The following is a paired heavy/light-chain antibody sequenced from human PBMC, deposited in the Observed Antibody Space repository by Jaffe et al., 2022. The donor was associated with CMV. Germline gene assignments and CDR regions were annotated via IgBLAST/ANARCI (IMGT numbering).Heavy chain of an antibody. J-gene: IGHJ4*02. CDR1: GFNFSAYA. Sequence: EVQLLESGGGLVQPGESLRLSCVASGFNFSAYAISWVRQAPGKGLEWVSAISGSGAKTFYTDSVKGRFTISRDNSKNILFLQMNSLRAEDTALYYCAKDESSGWYFPFDTWGQGTLVTVSS. CDR3: AKDESSGWYFPFDT. CDR2: ISGSGAKT. V-gene: IGHV3-23*01. D-gene: IGHD6-19*01.
Light chain of an antibody. V-gene: IGKV3-15*01. J-gene: IGKJ2*01. CDR2: GAF. Sequence: IVMTQSPATLSMSPGERATLSCRAGQSVSNNLAWYQQKPGQAPRLLIYGAFTRAPGIPARFSGSGSGTDFTLTISSLQFEDFAVYYCQQYNKWPRTFGQGTKLEIK. CDR1: QSVSNN. CDR3: QQYNKWPRT.